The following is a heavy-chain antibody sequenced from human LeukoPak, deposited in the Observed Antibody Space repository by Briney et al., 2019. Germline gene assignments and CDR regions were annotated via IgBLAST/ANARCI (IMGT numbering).Heavy chain of an antibody. CDR2: ISSSSSTI. Sequence: QPGGSLRLSCAASGFTFSSYSMNWVRQAPGKGLEWVSYISSSSSTIYYADSVKGRFTISRDNAKNSLYLQMNSLRAEDTAVYYCARDQNGYSYDYWGQGTLVTVSS. V-gene: IGHV3-48*04. CDR3: ARDQNGYSYDY. CDR1: GFTFSSYS. J-gene: IGHJ4*02. D-gene: IGHD6-13*01.